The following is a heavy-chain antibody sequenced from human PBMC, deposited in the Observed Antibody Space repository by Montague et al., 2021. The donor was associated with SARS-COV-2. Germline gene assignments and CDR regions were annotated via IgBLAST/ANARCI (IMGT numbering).Heavy chain of an antibody. CDR3: VSLWKYGSGSHYAPWDYYNYGVDV. V-gene: IGHV4-39*01. D-gene: IGHD3-10*01. Sequence: SETLSLICSVSGGSITSSSYYWGWIRQSPDKGLEWIGNIYYSGSTYYNPSLKSRVTISVDTSKYQFSLKLSSATAADTAVYYCVSLWKYGSGSHYAPWDYYNYGVDVWGQGTTVTVSS. CDR1: GGSITSSSYY. CDR2: IYYSGST. J-gene: IGHJ6*02.